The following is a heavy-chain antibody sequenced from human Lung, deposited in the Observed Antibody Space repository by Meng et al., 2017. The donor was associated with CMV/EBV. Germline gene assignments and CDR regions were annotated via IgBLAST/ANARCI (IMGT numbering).Heavy chain of an antibody. Sequence: ETLSLTCAASGFTFSTYAMNWVRQGPGKGLEWVSTINNSGDKTYYADSVKGLFNISRDNSKNMVYLQMNSLRAGDTAVYYWANNWNSDYWGHGTLVTVSS. J-gene: IGHJ4*03. CDR2: INNSGDKT. CDR3: ANNWNSDY. V-gene: IGHV3-23*01. D-gene: IGHD1-1*01. CDR1: GFTFSTYA.